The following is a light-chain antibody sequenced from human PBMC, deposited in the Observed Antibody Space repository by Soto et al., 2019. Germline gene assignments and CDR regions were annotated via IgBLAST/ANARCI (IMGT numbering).Light chain of an antibody. J-gene: IGKJ2*01. CDR2: KAY. CDR3: QHYSKEST. CDR1: LDVSNW. Sequence: DVEMTQSPSTLPTSIGDRVNINCRACLDVSNWLAWYQQKPGKARKLLIYKAYRLESGLPSRFSASGSGTSFSFTINTLQSDDFASYFCQHYSKESTFGQGTKLEIK. V-gene: IGKV1-5*03.